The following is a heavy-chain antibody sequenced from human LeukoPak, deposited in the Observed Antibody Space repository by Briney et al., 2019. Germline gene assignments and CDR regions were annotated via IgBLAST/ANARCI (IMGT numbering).Heavy chain of an antibody. Sequence: GGSLRLSCEASGFTFSNYGMHWVRQAPGKGLEWVAVIWYDGSNKYYADSVKGRFTISRDNSKNTLYLQMNSLRAEDTAVYYCARDTYDDYVPLDYWGQGTLVTVSS. D-gene: IGHD4-17*01. J-gene: IGHJ4*02. CDR3: ARDTYDDYVPLDY. V-gene: IGHV3-33*01. CDR2: IWYDGSNK. CDR1: GFTFSNYG.